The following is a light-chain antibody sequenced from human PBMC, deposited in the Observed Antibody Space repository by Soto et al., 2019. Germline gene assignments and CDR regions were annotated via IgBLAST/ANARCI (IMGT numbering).Light chain of an antibody. V-gene: IGKV3-20*01. Sequence: VLTQSPGTLSLSPGERATLSCRASQSVSSSYLAWYQQKPGQAPRPLIYGASSRAIGIPDRFSGSGSGTDFTLTISRLEPEDFAVYYCQQYGSSPWTFGQGTKV. J-gene: IGKJ1*01. CDR1: QSVSSSY. CDR2: GAS. CDR3: QQYGSSPWT.